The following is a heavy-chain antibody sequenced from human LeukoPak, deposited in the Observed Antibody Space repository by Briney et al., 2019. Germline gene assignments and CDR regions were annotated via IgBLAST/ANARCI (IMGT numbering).Heavy chain of an antibody. Sequence: SETLSLTCTVSGASLSSGSYFCGWIRQPPGKGLEWIGSMYHSGTSYYNPSLRGRVTISKDTSKNQLSLKLTSVTAADTAVYYCARLGRAGYCSGARCYNWGQGTLVTVPS. J-gene: IGHJ4*02. CDR2: MYHSGTS. CDR1: GASLSSGSYF. D-gene: IGHD2-15*01. V-gene: IGHV4-39*01. CDR3: ARLGRAGYCSGARCYN.